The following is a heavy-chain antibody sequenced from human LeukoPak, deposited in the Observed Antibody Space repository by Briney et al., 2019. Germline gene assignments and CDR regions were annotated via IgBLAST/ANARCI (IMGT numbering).Heavy chain of an antibody. CDR2: LYSGGST. CDR3: ARDISAWYYFDY. D-gene: IGHD6-19*01. CDR1: GGSFSGYY. V-gene: IGHV3-53*01. Sequence: ETLSLTCAVYGGSFSGYYWSWIRQPPGKGLEWVSVLYSGGSTYYADSAKGRFTISRDNSENTLYLQMNSLRVEDTAVYYCARDISAWYYFDYWGQGTLVTVSS. J-gene: IGHJ4*02.